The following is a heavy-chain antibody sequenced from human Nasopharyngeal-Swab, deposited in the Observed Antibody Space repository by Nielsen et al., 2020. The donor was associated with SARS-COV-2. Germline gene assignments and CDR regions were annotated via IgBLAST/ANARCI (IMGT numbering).Heavy chain of an antibody. CDR1: GFTFSSYD. CDR3: ARERTDCSGGSCYSYGMDV. Sequence: GESLKISCAASGFTFSSYDMHWVRQATGKCLEWVSAIGTAGDTYYPGSVKGRFTISRENAKNSLYLQMNSLRAGDTAVYYCARERTDCSGGSCYSYGMDVWGQGTTVTVSS. V-gene: IGHV3-13*01. CDR2: IGTAGDT. D-gene: IGHD2-15*01. J-gene: IGHJ6*02.